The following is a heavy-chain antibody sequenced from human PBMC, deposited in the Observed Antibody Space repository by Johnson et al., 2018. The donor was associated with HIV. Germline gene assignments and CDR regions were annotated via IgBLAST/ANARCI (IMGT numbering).Heavy chain of an antibody. V-gene: IGHV3-9*01. CDR3: AKGCGSAMVPFAFDI. CDR1: GFTFDDYA. CDR2: ISWNSGSI. D-gene: IGHD5-18*01. Sequence: VESGGGLVQPGRSLRLSCAASGFTFDDYAMHWVRQAPGKGLEWVSGISWNSGSIGYADSVKGRFPISRDNAKNSLYLQMNSLRAEDTALYYCAKGCGSAMVPFAFDIWGQGTMVTVSS. J-gene: IGHJ3*02.